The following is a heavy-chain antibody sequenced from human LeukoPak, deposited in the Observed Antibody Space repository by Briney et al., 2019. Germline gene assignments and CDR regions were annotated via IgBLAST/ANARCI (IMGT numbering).Heavy chain of an antibody. V-gene: IGHV3-48*03. CDR2: ISSSGSTI. J-gene: IGHJ4*02. Sequence: GGSLRLSCAASGFTFSSYEMNWVRQAPGKGLKWVSYISSSGSTIYYADSVKGRFAISRDNAKNSLYLQMNSLRAEDTAVYYCARGRSGYVAYWGQGTLVTVSS. D-gene: IGHD5-12*01. CDR3: ARGRSGYVAY. CDR1: GFTFSSYE.